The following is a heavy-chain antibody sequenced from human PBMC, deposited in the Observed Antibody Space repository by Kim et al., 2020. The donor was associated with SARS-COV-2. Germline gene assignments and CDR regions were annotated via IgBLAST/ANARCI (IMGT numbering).Heavy chain of an antibody. D-gene: IGHD3-3*01. J-gene: IGHJ3*01. V-gene: IGHV3-30*03. CDR3: ASLTGLRFLEWLNINDA. CDR2: ISYDGSNK. Sequence: GGSLRLSCAASGFTFSSYGMHWVRQAPGKGLEWVAVISYDGSNKYYADSVKGRFTISRDNSKNTLYLQMNSLRAEDTAVYYCASLTGLRFLEWLNINDA. CDR1: GFTFSSYG.